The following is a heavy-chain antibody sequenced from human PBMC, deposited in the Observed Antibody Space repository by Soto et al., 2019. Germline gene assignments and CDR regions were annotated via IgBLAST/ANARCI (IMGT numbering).Heavy chain of an antibody. V-gene: IGHV5-51*01. Sequence: PGESLKISCKGSGYSFTSYWIGWVRQMPGKGLEWMGIIYPGDSDTRYSPSFQGQVTISADKSISTAYLQWSSLKASDTAMYYCAGPSIAGYYYYGMDVWGKGTTVTVSS. CDR3: AGPSIAGYYYYGMDV. CDR1: GYSFTSYW. D-gene: IGHD6-6*01. J-gene: IGHJ6*04. CDR2: IYPGDSDT.